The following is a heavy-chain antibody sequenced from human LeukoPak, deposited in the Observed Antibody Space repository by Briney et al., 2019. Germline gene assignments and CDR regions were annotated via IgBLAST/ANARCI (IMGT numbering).Heavy chain of an antibody. Sequence: GASVKVSCKASGYTFTSYGISWVRQAPGQGLEWMGWISAYNGNTNYAQKLQGRVTMTTDTSTSTAYMELRSLRSPDTAVYYCARDTHTYYYDSSGYYYRTAGYWGQGTLVTVSS. CDR2: ISAYNGNT. J-gene: IGHJ4*02. D-gene: IGHD3-22*01. V-gene: IGHV1-18*01. CDR1: GYTFTSYG. CDR3: ARDTHTYYYDSSGYYYRTAGY.